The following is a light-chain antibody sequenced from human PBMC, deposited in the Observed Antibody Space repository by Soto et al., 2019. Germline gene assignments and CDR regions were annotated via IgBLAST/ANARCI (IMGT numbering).Light chain of an antibody. V-gene: IGKV3-15*01. CDR1: QSVSSN. Sequence: EIVMTPSPATLSVSPGERATLSCRASQSVSSNLAWYQQKPGQAPRLLIYGASTRATGIPARFSGSGSGTEFTLTISSLQSEDFAVYYCQQYNNWPPGTFGQGTKGEI. J-gene: IGKJ1*01. CDR2: GAS. CDR3: QQYNNWPPGT.